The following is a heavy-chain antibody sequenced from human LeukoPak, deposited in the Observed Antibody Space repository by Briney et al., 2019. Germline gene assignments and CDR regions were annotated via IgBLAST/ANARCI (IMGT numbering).Heavy chain of an antibody. Sequence: GGSLRLSCAASGFTFSTYWVYWVRQAPGKGLVWVSRINTDGTSTSYADSVKGRFTISRDNAKNTLYLQMNSLTAEDTAVYYCARAGSYRFDYWGQGTLVTVSS. J-gene: IGHJ4*02. V-gene: IGHV3-74*01. CDR3: ARAGSYRFDY. CDR2: INTDGTST. D-gene: IGHD1-26*01. CDR1: GFTFSTYW.